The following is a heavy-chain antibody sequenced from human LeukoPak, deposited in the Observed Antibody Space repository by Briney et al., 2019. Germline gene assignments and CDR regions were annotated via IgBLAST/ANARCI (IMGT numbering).Heavy chain of an antibody. V-gene: IGHV3-74*01. D-gene: IGHD3-3*01. Sequence: PGGSLRLSCAASGFTRSSYWMHLVRQAPGKGLVWVSRINTDGSSTSYADSVKGRFTISRDNAKNTLYLQMNSLRAEDTAVYYCARERYDFWSGYFLLWGQGTLVTVSS. CDR2: INTDGSST. J-gene: IGHJ4*02. CDR3: ARERYDFWSGYFLL. CDR1: GFTRSSYW.